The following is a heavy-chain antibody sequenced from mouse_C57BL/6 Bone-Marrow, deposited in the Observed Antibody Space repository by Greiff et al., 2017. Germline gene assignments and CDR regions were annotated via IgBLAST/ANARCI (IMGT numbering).Heavy chain of an antibody. D-gene: IGHD1-1*01. CDR2: IYPGNSDT. J-gene: IGHJ2*01. V-gene: IGHV1-5*01. Sequence: EVQLQQSGTVLARPGASVKMSCKTSGYTFSSYWMHWVKQRPGQGLEWIGAIYPGNSDTSYNQKFKGKAKLTAVTSASASCMELISLTNEDSAVYYCTRSLLFVDYGDQGSTLTVTS. CDR3: TRSLLFVDY. CDR1: GYTFSSYW.